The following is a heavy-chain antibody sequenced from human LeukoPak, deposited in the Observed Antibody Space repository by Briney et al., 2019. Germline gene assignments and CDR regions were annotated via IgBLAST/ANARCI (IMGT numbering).Heavy chain of an antibody. D-gene: IGHD6-13*01. J-gene: IGHJ4*02. CDR1: GGSISSSSYY. V-gene: IGHV4-39*01. Sequence: PSETLSLTCTVSGGSISSSSYYWGWIRQPPGKGLEWIGSIYYSGSTYYNPSLKSRVTISVDTSKNQFSLKVSSVTAADTAVYYCARHSSSWYFFYYWGQGTLVTVSP. CDR3: ARHSSSWYFFYY. CDR2: IYYSGST.